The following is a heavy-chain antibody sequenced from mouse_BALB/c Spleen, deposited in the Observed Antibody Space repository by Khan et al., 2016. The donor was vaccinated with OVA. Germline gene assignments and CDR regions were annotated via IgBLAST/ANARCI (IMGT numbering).Heavy chain of an antibody. D-gene: IGHD2-10*01. Sequence: QIQLVQSGPELKKPGETVKISCKASGYTFTNYGMNWVKQSPGKALKWMGWINTYIGEPTYADDFKGRFAFSLETSANTAFLQINNLKNEDTATYFCARPPYFSYTLDHWGQGTSGTVSS. CDR2: INTYIGEP. CDR3: ARPPYFSYTLDH. V-gene: IGHV9-3-1*01. J-gene: IGHJ4*01. CDR1: GYTFTNYG.